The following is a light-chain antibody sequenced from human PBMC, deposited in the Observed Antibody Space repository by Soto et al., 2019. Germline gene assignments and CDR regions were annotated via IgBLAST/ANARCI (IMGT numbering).Light chain of an antibody. CDR3: QKDNNWPGT. Sequence: EIVMTQSPATLSVSPGERATLSCSASQSVRSILSWYQQQPGQAPSLLIYGASTRATAIQARFSGSGSGTESAHTISSLQSEYFAVYYCQKDNNWPGTFGQGTKVEVK. V-gene: IGKV3-15*01. CDR1: QSVRSI. CDR2: GAS. J-gene: IGKJ1*01.